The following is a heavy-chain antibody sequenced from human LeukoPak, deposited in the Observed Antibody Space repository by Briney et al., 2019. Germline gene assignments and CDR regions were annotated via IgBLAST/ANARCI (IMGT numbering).Heavy chain of an antibody. J-gene: IGHJ2*01. CDR3: ARTVTTYWYFDL. CDR2: ISSSSSTI. D-gene: IGHD4-17*01. Sequence: PGGSLRLSCAASGFTFSSYSMNWVRQAPGKGLEWVSYISSSSSTIYYADSVKGRFTISRDNAKNSLYLQMNSLRAEDTAVYYCARTVTTYWYFDLWCRGTLVTVSS. V-gene: IGHV3-48*01. CDR1: GFTFSSYS.